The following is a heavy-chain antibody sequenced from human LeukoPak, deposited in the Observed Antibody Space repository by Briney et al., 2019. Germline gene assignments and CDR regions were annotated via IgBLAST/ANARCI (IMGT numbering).Heavy chain of an antibody. CDR3: ARERESNSCYDY. J-gene: IGHJ4*02. Sequence: SETLSLTCTVSGDSISSYYWSWIRQPPGKGLEWIGYIYNRVNTKYNPSLKSRVTISVDTSKNQFSLKLSSVTAADTAVYYCARERESNSCYDYWGRGTLVTVSS. V-gene: IGHV4-59*01. D-gene: IGHD2-2*01. CDR2: IYNRVNT. CDR1: GDSISSYY.